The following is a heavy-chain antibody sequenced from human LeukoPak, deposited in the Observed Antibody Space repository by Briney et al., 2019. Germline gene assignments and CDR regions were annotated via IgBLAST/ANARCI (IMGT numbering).Heavy chain of an antibody. CDR2: INHSGST. Sequence: SETLSLTCAVYGGSFSGYYWSWIRQPPGKGLEWIGEINHSGSTNYNPSLKSRVTISVDTSKNQFSLKLSSVTAADTAVYYCARTYYYGSGRYFDYWGQGTLVTVSS. J-gene: IGHJ4*02. V-gene: IGHV4-34*01. CDR1: GGSFSGYY. CDR3: ARTYYYGSGRYFDY. D-gene: IGHD3-10*01.